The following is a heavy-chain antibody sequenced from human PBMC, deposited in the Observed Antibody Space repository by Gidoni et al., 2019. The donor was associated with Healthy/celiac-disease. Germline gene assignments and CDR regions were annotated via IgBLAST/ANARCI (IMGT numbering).Heavy chain of an antibody. CDR2: IWYDGSNK. J-gene: IGHJ4*02. CDR1: GFPFSSYG. Sequence: QEQLVESGGGVVQTGRSLRLSCAASGFPFSSYGMHWVRQAPGKGLEWVAVIWYDGSNKYYADSVKGRFTISRDNSKNTLYLQMNSLRAEDTAVYYCARDGRPRPPRYGPDYWGQGTLVTVSS. CDR3: ARDGRPRPPRYGPDY. V-gene: IGHV3-33*01. D-gene: IGHD1-1*01.